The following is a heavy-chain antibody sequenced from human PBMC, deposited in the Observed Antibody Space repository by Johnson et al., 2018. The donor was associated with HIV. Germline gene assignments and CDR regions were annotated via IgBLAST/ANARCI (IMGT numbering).Heavy chain of an antibody. CDR1: GFIFSDYY. D-gene: IGHD2-15*01. J-gene: IGHJ3*02. CDR2: ISSSGTTI. V-gene: IGHV3-11*04. CDR3: ARSKDCSVGTCPDGFDI. Sequence: QVQLVESGGGLVKPGGSLRLSCAASGFIFSDYYMSWIRQAPGKGLEWVSYISSSGTTIYSADSVKGRFTTSRDNTNNSLYLQMNSLKAEDTAVYYCARSKDCSVGTCPDGFDIWGQGTMVTVSS.